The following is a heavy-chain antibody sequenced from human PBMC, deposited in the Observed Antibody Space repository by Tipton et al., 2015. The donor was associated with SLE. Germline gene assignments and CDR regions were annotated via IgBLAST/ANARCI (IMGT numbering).Heavy chain of an antibody. CDR1: SGSISSAGYY. CDR3: ARSTFTYGDFDS. V-gene: IGHV4-31*03. D-gene: IGHD4-17*01. J-gene: IGHJ4*02. CDR2: IYYTGST. Sequence: TLSLTCTVSSGSISSAGYYWTWIRQHPEKGLEWIGFIYYTGSTNHNPSLKSRLTISVDTSNNHFSLNLGSVTAADSAMYFCARSTFTYGDFDSWGQGTLVTVSS.